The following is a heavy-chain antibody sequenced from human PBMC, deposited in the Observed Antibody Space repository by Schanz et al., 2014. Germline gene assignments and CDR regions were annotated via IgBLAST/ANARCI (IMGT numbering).Heavy chain of an antibody. CDR1: GGSISNNY. D-gene: IGHD4-17*01. J-gene: IGHJ4*02. CDR3: AGMATVTYFDF. V-gene: IGHV4-59*12. CDR2: IYSSGST. Sequence: QVQLQESGPGLVKPSETLSLTCTVSGGSISNNYWGWIRQPPGKGLEWIGNIYSSGSTNYNPSLKSRVTISGDTSKNQFSLKLTSVTAVDTAVYYCAGMATVTYFDFWGQGALVTVSS.